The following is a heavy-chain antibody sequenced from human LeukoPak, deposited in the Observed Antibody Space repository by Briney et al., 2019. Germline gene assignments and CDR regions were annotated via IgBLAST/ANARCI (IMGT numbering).Heavy chain of an antibody. D-gene: IGHD3-10*01. CDR2: IYYSGST. J-gene: IGHJ3*02. Sequence: SGTLCLTCTVSGCPLSRYHWNWIRQPPGKGPEWIGYIYYSGSTNYNPSLKSRVTISVDTSKNQFSLKLSSVTAADTAVYYCASFRVSRGAFDIWGQGTMVTVSS. CDR1: GCPLSRYH. V-gene: IGHV4-59*08. CDR3: ASFRVSRGAFDI.